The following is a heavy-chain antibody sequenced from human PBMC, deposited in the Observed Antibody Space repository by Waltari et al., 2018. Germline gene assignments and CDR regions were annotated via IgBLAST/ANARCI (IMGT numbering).Heavy chain of an antibody. CDR2: VSYSGTT. D-gene: IGHD5-12*01. CDR3: ATYIGASVGTAAFDV. CDR1: GVSLTSHRHY. V-gene: IGHV4-39*05. Sequence: QLQLKESGPRLVRPQEIPSLLCRVSGVSLTSHRHYWAWIRQSPGQGLEWIGTVSYSGTTYISPSLKSRVSVSRDTSKNQVSLILGSVTAADMAVYYCATYIGASVGTAAFDVWGQGTMVTVSS. J-gene: IGHJ3*01.